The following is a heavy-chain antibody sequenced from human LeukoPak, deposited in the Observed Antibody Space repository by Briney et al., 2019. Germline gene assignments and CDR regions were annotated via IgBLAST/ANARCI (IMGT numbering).Heavy chain of an antibody. CDR1: GGSFSGYY. CDR3: AIRNYYDSSGRYYYFDY. Sequence: PSETLSLTCAVYGGSFSGYYWSWIRQPPGKGLEWIGEINHSGSTNYNPSLKSRVTISVDTSKNQFSLKLSSVTAADTAVYYCAIRNYYDSSGRYYYFDYWGQGTLVTVSS. CDR2: INHSGST. J-gene: IGHJ4*02. V-gene: IGHV4-34*01. D-gene: IGHD3-22*01.